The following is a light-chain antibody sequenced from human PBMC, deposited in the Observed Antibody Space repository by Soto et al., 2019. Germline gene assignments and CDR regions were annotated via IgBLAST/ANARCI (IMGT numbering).Light chain of an antibody. CDR3: SSHGSRTSVV. J-gene: IGLJ2*01. CDR2: GVS. CDR1: SSDISYDY. V-gene: IGLV2-14*03. Sequence: QSALTQPASVSGSPGQSITISCSGSSSDISYDYVSWYQQPPGRAPKLIIYGVSSRPSGVSNRFSGSKSGNTASLTISGLQPEDEADYYCSSHGSRTSVVFGGGTKLTVL.